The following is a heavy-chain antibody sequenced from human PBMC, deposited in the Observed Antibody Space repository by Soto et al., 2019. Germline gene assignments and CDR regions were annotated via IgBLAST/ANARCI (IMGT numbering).Heavy chain of an antibody. Sequence: SETLSLTCAVYGGSFSGYYWSWIRQPPGKGLEWIGEINHSGSTNYNPSLKSRVTISVDTSKNQFSLKLSSVTAADTAVYYCARGRGAYDFWSGYYSRGDYYYYGMDVWGQGTMVTVSS. CDR2: INHSGST. J-gene: IGHJ6*02. D-gene: IGHD3-3*01. CDR1: GGSFSGYY. V-gene: IGHV4-34*01. CDR3: ARGRGAYDFWSGYYSRGDYYYYGMDV.